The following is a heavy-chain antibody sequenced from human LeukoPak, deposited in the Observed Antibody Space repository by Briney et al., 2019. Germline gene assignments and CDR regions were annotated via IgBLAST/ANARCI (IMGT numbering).Heavy chain of an antibody. CDR1: GFTFSSYG. Sequence: PGGSLRLSCAASGFTFSSYGMHWVRQAPGKGLEWVAVIWYDGSNKYYVDSVKGRFTISRDNSKNTLYLQMNSLRAEDTAVYYCARGSTSTAPGWVYWGHGTPVTVSS. V-gene: IGHV3-33*01. J-gene: IGHJ4*01. CDR2: IWYDGSNK. D-gene: IGHD2-21*02. CDR3: ARGSTSTAPGWVY.